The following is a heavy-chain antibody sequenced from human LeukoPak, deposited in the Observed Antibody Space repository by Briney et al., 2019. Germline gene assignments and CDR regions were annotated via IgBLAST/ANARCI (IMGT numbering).Heavy chain of an antibody. CDR3: AQSYSSSRGSYFDY. V-gene: IGHV3-23*01. CDR1: GFTFSTYA. D-gene: IGHD6-6*01. CDR2: ISGIGVST. J-gene: IGHJ4*02. Sequence: GGSLRLSCAASGFTFSTYAMSWVRQAPGKGLEWVSTISGIGVSTLYADSVKGRFTISRDNSKNTLYLQMNSLRAGDTAVYYCAQSYSSSRGSYFDYWGQGTLVTVSS.